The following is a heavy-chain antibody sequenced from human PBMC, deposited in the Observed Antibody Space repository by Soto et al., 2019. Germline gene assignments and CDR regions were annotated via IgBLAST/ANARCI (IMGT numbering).Heavy chain of an antibody. Sequence: ASVKVSCKASGYTFSNFAMHWVRQAPGQRLEWMGWINAGNWNTKYSQKFQARVTITTDTSASTAYMELSSLRSEDTAVYYCARGTNNPIYDYDILTGYPDPCFDYWG. CDR2: INAGNWNT. CDR3: ARGTNNPIYDYDILTGYPDPCFDY. V-gene: IGHV1-3*01. CDR1: GYTFSNFA. J-gene: IGHJ5*01. D-gene: IGHD3-9*01.